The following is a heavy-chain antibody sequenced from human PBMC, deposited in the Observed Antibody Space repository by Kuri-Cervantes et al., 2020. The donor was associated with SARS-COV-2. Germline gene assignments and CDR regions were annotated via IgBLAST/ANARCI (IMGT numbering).Heavy chain of an antibody. CDR2: IYHSGST. J-gene: IGHJ4*02. Sequence: SETLSLTCAVSGYSISSGYYWGWIRQPPGKGLEWIGSIYHSGSTYYNPSLKSRVTMSVDTSKNQFSLKLSSVTAADTAVYYCARRAAAGTILLDYWGQGTLVTVSS. CDR3: ARRAAAGTILLDY. V-gene: IGHV4-38-2*01. D-gene: IGHD6-13*01. CDR1: GYSISSGYY.